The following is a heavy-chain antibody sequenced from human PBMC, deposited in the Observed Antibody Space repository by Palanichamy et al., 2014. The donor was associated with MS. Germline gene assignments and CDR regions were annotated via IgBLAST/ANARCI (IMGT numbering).Heavy chain of an antibody. CDR3: ARNQSHVIASGTGGAYDT. Sequence: QVQLQESGPGLVKPSETLSLTCTVSGASISSSFYHYWGWIRQPPGKGLEWIGSIYYVGTADYSPSLKSRVTISVDTANNQFSLKLSSVTAADTAVYYCARNQSHVIASGTGGAYDTWGQGTTVIVSS. J-gene: IGHJ3*02. V-gene: IGHV4-39*01. D-gene: IGHD1-1*01. CDR2: IYYVGTA. CDR1: GASISSSFYHY.